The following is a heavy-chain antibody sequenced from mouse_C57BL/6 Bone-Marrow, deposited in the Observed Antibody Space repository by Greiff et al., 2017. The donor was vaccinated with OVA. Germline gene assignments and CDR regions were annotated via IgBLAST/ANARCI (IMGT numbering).Heavy chain of an antibody. D-gene: IGHD1-1*01. V-gene: IGHV1-77*01. CDR1: GYTFTDYY. CDR2: IGPGSGST. Sequence: VHVKQSGAELVKPGASVKISCKASGYTFTDYYINWVKQRPGQGLEWIGKIGPGSGSTYYNEKFKGKATLTADKSSSTAYMKLSSLTSEDSAVYFCARSYYYGSSYWFDYWGQGTTLTVSS. J-gene: IGHJ2*01. CDR3: ARSYYYGSSYWFDY.